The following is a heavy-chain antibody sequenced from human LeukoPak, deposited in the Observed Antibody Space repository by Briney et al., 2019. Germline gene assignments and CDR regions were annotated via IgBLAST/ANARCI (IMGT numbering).Heavy chain of an antibody. V-gene: IGHV4-30-2*01. D-gene: IGHD4-11*01. CDR1: GGSISSGGYY. CDR2: IYHSGST. CDR3: ARAARTVTPDY. J-gene: IGHJ4*02. Sequence: SETLSLTCTVSGGSISSGGYYWSCIRQPPGKGLEWIGYIYHSGSTYYNPSLKSRVTISVDRSKNQFSLKLSSVTAADTAVYYCARAARTVTPDYWGQGTLVTVSS.